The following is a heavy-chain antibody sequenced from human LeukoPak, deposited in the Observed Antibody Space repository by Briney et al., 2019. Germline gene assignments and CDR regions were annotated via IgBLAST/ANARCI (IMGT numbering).Heavy chain of an antibody. Sequence: GESLKISCKGSGNGFINYWIGWVRQILGKGLEWMGIMYPGDSETRYSPSVQGRVTISADKSISTAYLQWSSLKASDTAMYYCARQVGSGGYARFDYWGQGTLVTVSS. CDR2: MYPGDSET. D-gene: IGHD1-26*01. J-gene: IGHJ4*02. CDR1: GNGFINYW. CDR3: ARQVGSGGYARFDY. V-gene: IGHV5-51*01.